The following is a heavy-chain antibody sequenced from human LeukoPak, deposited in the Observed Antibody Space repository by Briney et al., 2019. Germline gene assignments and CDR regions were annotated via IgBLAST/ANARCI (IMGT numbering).Heavy chain of an antibody. CDR3: ARGTPSSSGWLYYGMDV. Sequence: GGSLRLSCAASGFTFSSYSMNWVRQAPGKGLEWVSSISSSSSYIYYADSVKGRFTVSRDNSKNTLYLQMNSLRAEDTAVYYCARGTPSSSGWLYYGMDVWGQGTTVTVSS. V-gene: IGHV3-21*01. CDR2: ISSSSSYI. J-gene: IGHJ6*02. CDR1: GFTFSSYS. D-gene: IGHD6-19*01.